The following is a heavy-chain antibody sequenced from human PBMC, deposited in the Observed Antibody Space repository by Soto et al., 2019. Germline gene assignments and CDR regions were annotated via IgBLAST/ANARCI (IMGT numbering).Heavy chain of an antibody. CDR1: GFTVSSNY. CDR3: ARGRWFGELLTQYYFDY. D-gene: IGHD3-10*01. Sequence: GGSLRLSCAASGFTVSSNYMSWVRQAPGKGLEWVSVIYSGGSTYYADSVKGRFTISRDNSKKTLYLQMNSLRAEDTAVYYCARGRWFGELLTQYYFDYWGQGTLVTVSS. CDR2: IYSGGST. V-gene: IGHV3-53*01. J-gene: IGHJ4*02.